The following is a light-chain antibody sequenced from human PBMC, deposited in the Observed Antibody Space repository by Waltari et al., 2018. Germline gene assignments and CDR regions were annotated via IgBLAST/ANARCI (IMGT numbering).Light chain of an antibody. V-gene: IGLV3-1*01. Sequence: SYDLTQPPSVSVSTGQTASITCSGDNLGNRYVSWIQQRPGQSPFLVMYQDKERPSGIPERFSGSNSGNTATLTVSGAQAMDEADYYCQVWDNNIVVFGGGTKLTVL. CDR3: QVWDNNIVV. CDR2: QDK. J-gene: IGLJ2*01. CDR1: NLGNRY.